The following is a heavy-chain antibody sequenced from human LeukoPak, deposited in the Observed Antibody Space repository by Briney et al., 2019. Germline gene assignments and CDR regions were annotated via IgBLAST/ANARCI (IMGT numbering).Heavy chain of an antibody. J-gene: IGHJ1*01. Sequence: GGSLRLSCAASGFTFSSYAMHWVRQAPGKGLEWVAVTSYDGSNKYYADSVKGRFTISRDNSKNTLYLQMNSLRAEDTAVYYCARDSLCSSTSCYTEEYFQHWGQGTLVTVSS. CDR3: ARDSLCSSTSCYTEEYFQH. CDR1: GFTFSSYA. D-gene: IGHD2-2*02. V-gene: IGHV3-30-3*01. CDR2: TSYDGSNK.